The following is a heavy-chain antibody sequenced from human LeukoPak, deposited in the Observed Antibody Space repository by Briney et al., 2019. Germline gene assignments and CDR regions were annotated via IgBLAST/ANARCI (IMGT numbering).Heavy chain of an antibody. Sequence: GSLRLSCAASGFTFSSYAMRWVRQAPGEGVEWVSAISCSGGSTYYADSVKGRFTISRDNSKNTLYLQMNSLRAEDTAVYYCAKDQHCSSTSCYTGLAYWGQGTLVTVSS. CDR3: AKDQHCSSTSCYTGLAY. CDR2: ISCSGGST. V-gene: IGHV3-23*01. D-gene: IGHD2-2*02. J-gene: IGHJ4*02. CDR1: GFTFSSYA.